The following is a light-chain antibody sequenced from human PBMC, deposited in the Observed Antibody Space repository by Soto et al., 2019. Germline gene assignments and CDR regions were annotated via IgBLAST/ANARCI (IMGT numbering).Light chain of an antibody. CDR3: QQRQHWPPIT. Sequence: DIVLTQSPGTLSLSPGERATLSCRASHSVSRYLAWYQQKPGQAPRLLIYDTSNRATGIPARFSGSGSGTDFTLTISSLEPEDFAIYYCQQRQHWPPITFGQGTRLEIK. V-gene: IGKV3-11*01. CDR1: HSVSRY. J-gene: IGKJ5*01. CDR2: DTS.